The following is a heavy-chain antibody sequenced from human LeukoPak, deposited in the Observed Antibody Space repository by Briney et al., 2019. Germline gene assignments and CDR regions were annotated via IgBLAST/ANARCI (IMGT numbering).Heavy chain of an antibody. V-gene: IGHV1-2*02. D-gene: IGHD3-22*01. J-gene: IGHJ4*02. CDR1: GYTFTGYY. Sequence: ASVKVSCKASGYTFTGYYMHWLRQAPGQGLDWMGWINPNSGGTNYAQKFQGRVTMTRDTSISTAYMELSRLRSDDTAVYYCARDRGTYYYDSSGYYDYWGQGTLVTVSS. CDR2: INPNSGGT. CDR3: ARDRGTYYYDSSGYYDY.